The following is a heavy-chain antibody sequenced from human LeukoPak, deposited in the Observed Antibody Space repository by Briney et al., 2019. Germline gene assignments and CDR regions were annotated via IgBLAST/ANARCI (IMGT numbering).Heavy chain of an antibody. CDR2: ISWNSGSI. CDR1: GFTFTDYT. CDR3: AKGYGYGYLDY. V-gene: IGHV3-9*01. J-gene: IGHJ4*02. D-gene: IGHD5-18*01. Sequence: QSGRSLRLSCAASGFTFTDYTMHWVRQAPGKGLEWVSGISWNSGSIGYADSVKGRFTISRDNAKTSLYLQMNSLRAEDTAVYYCAKGYGYGYLDYWGQGTLVTVSS.